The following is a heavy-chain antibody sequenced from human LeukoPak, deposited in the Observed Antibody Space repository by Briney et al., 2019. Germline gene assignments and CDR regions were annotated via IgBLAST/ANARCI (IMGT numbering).Heavy chain of an antibody. J-gene: IGHJ3*01. CDR1: GGSIISHY. V-gene: IGHV4-4*07. CDR2: VYASGST. CDR3: AKDTSSWYSPPGAFDL. D-gene: IGHD6-13*01. Sequence: SETLSLTCTVSGGSIISHYWNWIRQPAGKGLELIWRVYASGSTTYNPSLKNRVTMSVDTSKNQFSLRLTSVTAADTAVYYCAKDTSSWYSPPGAFDLWGQGTMVTVSS.